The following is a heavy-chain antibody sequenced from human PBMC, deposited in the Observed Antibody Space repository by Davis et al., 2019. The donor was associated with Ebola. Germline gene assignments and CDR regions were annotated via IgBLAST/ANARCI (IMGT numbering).Heavy chain of an antibody. CDR1: GFSVTKYF. D-gene: IGHD3-16*01. J-gene: IGHJ4*02. V-gene: IGHV3-53*01. CDR3: ARDRAYKMFDY. Sequence: GESLKISCAASGFSVTKYFFSWFRQPPGKGPEWVSLIERGGSTDLADSVKDRFTVSSDDSTNSLFLQMNSLRADDTAMYYCARDRAYKMFDYWGQGTQVTVSS. CDR2: IERGGST.